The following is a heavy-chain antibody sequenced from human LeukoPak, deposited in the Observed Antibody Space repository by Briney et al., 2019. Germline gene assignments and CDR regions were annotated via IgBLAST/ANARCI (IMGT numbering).Heavy chain of an antibody. D-gene: IGHD3-9*01. V-gene: IGHV4-31*03. CDR2: IYYSGST. CDR3: ARDKAGYLDAFDI. CDR1: GGSISSGGYY. Sequence: SETLSLTCTVSGGSISSGGYYWSWIRQHPGKGPEWIGYIYYSGSTYYNPSLKSRVTISVDTSKNQFSLKLSSVTAADTAVYYCARDKAGYLDAFDIWGQGTMVTVSS. J-gene: IGHJ3*02.